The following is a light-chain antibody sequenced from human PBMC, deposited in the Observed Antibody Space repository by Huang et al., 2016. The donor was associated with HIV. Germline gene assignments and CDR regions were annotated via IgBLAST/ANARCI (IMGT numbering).Light chain of an antibody. J-gene: IGKJ1*01. V-gene: IGKV3-15*01. CDR2: GAS. CDR1: HSVSRS. Sequence: DIVMTQSPATLSVSPGERATLSCRASHSVSRSLAWYQQKPGQAPRLLIYGASTRATGIPVRFSGSGSGTEFTLTISSLQSEDFALYYCQQYNNWPPWTFGQGTKVEIK. CDR3: QQYNNWPPWT.